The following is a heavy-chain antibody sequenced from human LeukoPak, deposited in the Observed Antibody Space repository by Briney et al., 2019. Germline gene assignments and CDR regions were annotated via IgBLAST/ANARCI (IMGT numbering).Heavy chain of an antibody. J-gene: IGHJ4*02. Sequence: ASAKVSCKASGYTFTSYYMHWVRQAPGQGLEWMGIINPSGGSTSYAQKFQGRVTMTRDMSTSTVYMELSSLRSEDTAVYYCASADSGSYDFDYWGQGTLVTVSS. CDR3: ASADSGSYDFDY. D-gene: IGHD1-26*01. CDR1: GYTFTSYY. CDR2: INPSGGST. V-gene: IGHV1-46*01.